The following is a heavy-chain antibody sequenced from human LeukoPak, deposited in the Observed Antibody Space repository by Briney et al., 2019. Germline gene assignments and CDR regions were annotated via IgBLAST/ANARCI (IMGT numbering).Heavy chain of an antibody. V-gene: IGHV1-69*13. D-gene: IGHD2-2*01. J-gene: IGHJ6*03. CDR1: GGTFSSYA. CDR3: ASNRQDIVVVPAAPDPGYYYYMDV. CDR2: IIPIFGTA. Sequence: ASVKVSCKASGGTFSSYAISWVRQAPGQGLEWMGRIIPIFGTANYAQKFQGRVTITADESTSTAYMELSSLRSEDTAVYYCASNRQDIVVVPAAPDPGYYYYMDVWGKGTTVTVSS.